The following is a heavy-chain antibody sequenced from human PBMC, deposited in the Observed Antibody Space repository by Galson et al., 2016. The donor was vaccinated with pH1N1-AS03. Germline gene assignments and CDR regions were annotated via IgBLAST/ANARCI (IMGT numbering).Heavy chain of an antibody. Sequence: SLRLSCAVSGFTFSSYSIDWVRPAPGKGLEYVSAISSDRDTYYTDSVKGRFTISRDKSKHTVYLQMGSLGPEDVVVYYCAREAEHYYYALDVWGQGTTVTVSS. CDR3: AREAEHYYYALDV. V-gene: IGHV3-64*02. J-gene: IGHJ6*02. CDR2: ISSDRDT. CDR1: GFTFSSYS.